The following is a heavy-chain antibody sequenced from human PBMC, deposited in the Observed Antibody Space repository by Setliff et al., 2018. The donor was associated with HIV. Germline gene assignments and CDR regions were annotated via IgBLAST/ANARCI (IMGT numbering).Heavy chain of an antibody. D-gene: IGHD2-15*01. CDR3: ARGYPHYCSGGICLPRYYYFDY. CDR1: KISFKTYS. J-gene: IGHJ4*02. Sequence: PGGSLRLSCVASKISFKTYSMNWVRQAPGKGLEWVSYISGSDGTVFYADSVRGRFIISRDDAKNSLYLQMNSLRAEDTAVYYCARGYPHYCSGGICLPRYYYFDYWGQGALVTVS. V-gene: IGHV3-48*04. CDR2: ISGSDGTV.